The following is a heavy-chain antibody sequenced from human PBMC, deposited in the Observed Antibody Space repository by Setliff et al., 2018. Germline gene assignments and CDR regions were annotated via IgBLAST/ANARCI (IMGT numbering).Heavy chain of an antibody. D-gene: IGHD2-8*01. CDR3: ARDLVLLGYQLDY. CDR1: GYTFTSYA. V-gene: IGHV1-3*01. CDR2: INAGNGNT. Sequence: GASVKVSCKASGYTFTSYAMHWVRQAPGQRLEWMGWINAGNGNTKYSQKFQGRVTITRDTSANTAYMELSSLRSEDTAVYYCARDLVLLGYQLDYWGQGTLVTVSS. J-gene: IGHJ4*02.